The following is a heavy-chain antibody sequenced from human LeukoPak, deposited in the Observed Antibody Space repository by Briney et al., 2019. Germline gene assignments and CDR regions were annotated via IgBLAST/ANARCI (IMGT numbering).Heavy chain of an antibody. J-gene: IGHJ4*02. CDR3: AYISYYDSRGE. Sequence: PSETLSLTCTVSGYSISSGYYWGWIRQPPGKGLEWIGSIYHSGSTYYNPSLKSRVTISVDTSKNQFSLKLSSVTAADTAVYYCAYISYYDSRGEWGQGTLVTVSS. V-gene: IGHV4-38-2*02. CDR2: IYHSGST. CDR1: GYSISSGYY. D-gene: IGHD3-22*01.